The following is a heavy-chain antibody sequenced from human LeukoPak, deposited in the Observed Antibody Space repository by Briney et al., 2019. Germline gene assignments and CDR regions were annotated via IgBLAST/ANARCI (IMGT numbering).Heavy chain of an antibody. CDR1: DGSINSYN. CDR3: ARGRSNYYGMDV. V-gene: IGHV4-59*01. D-gene: IGHD1-26*01. Sequence: PSETLSLTCSGSDGSINSYNWNWLRRPPGKGLEWIGYVYYNGNTNYSPSLKSRVTMSVDPSKNLFSLKVSSVTAADTAVYYCARGRSNYYGMDVWGQGTTVTVSS. CDR2: VYYNGNT. J-gene: IGHJ6*02.